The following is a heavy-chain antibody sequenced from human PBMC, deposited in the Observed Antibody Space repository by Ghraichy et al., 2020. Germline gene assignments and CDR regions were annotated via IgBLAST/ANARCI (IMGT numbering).Heavy chain of an antibody. J-gene: IGHJ6*02. V-gene: IGHV3-9*01. CDR1: GFTFDEYA. CDR3: AKDRKGHYYYGMDV. CDR2: ISWDSGTV. Sequence: LRLSCAASGFTFDEYAMHWVRQGPGKGLEWVSGISWDSGTVGYAASVRGRFTISRDNAKNSLYLQMNSLRAEDTALYYCAKDRKGHYYYGMDVWGQGTTVTVSS.